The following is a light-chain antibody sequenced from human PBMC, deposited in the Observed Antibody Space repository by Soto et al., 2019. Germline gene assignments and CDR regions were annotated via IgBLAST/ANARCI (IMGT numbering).Light chain of an antibody. CDR3: QQRTNWPPRYT. V-gene: IGKV3-11*01. CDR2: DAS. J-gene: IGKJ2*01. Sequence: EIVLTQSPATLSLSPGERAILSCRASQSVSSYLAWYQQKPGQAPRLLIYDASNRATGIPARFSGSGSGTDFPLTISSLEPEDFAVYYCQQRTNWPPRYTFGQGTKLEIK. CDR1: QSVSSY.